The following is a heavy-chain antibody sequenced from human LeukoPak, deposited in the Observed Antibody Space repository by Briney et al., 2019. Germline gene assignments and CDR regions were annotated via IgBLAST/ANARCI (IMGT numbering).Heavy chain of an antibody. CDR2: INHSGST. CDR3: ARGRWLPNAFDI. CDR1: GGSFSGYY. D-gene: IGHD5-24*01. V-gene: IGHV4-34*01. J-gene: IGHJ3*02. Sequence: SETLSLTCAVYGGSFSGYYWSWIRQPPGKGLERIGEINHSGSTNYNPSLKSRVTISVDTSKHQFSMKLKSVTAADTAVYFCARGRWLPNAFDIWGQGTMVTVFS.